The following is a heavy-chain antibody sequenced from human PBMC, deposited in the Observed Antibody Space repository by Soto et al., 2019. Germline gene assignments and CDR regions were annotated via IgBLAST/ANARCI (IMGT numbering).Heavy chain of an antibody. CDR2: IWYDGTNE. D-gene: IGHD3-22*01. V-gene: IGHV3-33*06. Sequence: PGKGLEWVAVIWYDGTNEYYADSLKGRFTTSRDNSKNTLYLQMNTLRAGDTAVYYCAKSLLRGGTCYYLFDISAQGTLVT. CDR3: AKSLLRGGTCYYLFDI. J-gene: IGHJ4*02.